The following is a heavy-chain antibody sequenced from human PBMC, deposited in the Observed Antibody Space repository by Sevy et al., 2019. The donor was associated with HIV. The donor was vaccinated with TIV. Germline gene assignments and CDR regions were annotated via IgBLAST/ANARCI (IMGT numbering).Heavy chain of an antibody. CDR3: ASAEDIVVVGSSSSGYYFDY. CDR1: GGTFSSYA. CDR2: IIPIFGTA. J-gene: IGHJ4*02. V-gene: IGHV1-69*13. D-gene: IGHD2-2*01. Sequence: ASVKVSCKASGGTFSSYAISWVRQAPGQGLEWMGGIIPIFGTANYAQKFQGRVTITADESTSTAYMELSSLRSEDMAVYYCASAEDIVVVGSSSSGYYFDYWGQGTLVTVSS.